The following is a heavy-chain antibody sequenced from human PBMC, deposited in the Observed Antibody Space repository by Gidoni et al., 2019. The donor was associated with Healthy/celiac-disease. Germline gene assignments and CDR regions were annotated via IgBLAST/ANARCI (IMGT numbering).Heavy chain of an antibody. V-gene: IGHV3-49*03. CDR2: IRSKAYGGTT. CDR1: GFTFGDYA. CDR3: TRGRGTDIVVVPAAIV. J-gene: IGHJ3*01. D-gene: IGHD2-2*01. Sequence: EVQLVESGRGLVQPGRSLRLSCTASGFTFGDYAMSWFRQAPGKGLEWVGFIRSKAYGGTTEYAASVKGRFTISRDDSKSIAYLQMNSLKTEDTAVYYCTRGRGTDIVVVPAAIVWGQGTMVTVSS.